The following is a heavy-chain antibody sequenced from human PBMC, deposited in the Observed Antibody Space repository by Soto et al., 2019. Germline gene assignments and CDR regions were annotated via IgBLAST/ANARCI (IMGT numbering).Heavy chain of an antibody. D-gene: IGHD2-15*01. J-gene: IGHJ3*02. Sequence: GGSLRLSCAASGFTFSGKKYLTWGRQAPGKGLEWVSGLYSTDGTYYADSVRGRFSTSKDNSKNTFYLQLNSLGPDDTAVYYCASWLLREHAFDIWGLGTMVTVSS. CDR3: ASWLLREHAFDI. CDR2: LYSTDGT. V-gene: IGHV3-53*01. CDR1: GFTFSGKKY.